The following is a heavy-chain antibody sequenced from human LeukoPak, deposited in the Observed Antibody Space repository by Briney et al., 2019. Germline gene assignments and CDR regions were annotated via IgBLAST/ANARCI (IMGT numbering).Heavy chain of an antibody. J-gene: IGHJ5*02. Sequence: ASVKVSCKVSGYTLTELSMHWVRQAPGKGLEWMGGFDPEDGETIYAQKFQGRVTMTEDTSTDTAYMELSSLRSEDTAVYYCAREAKTYYDFWSEGFDPWGQGTLVTVSS. CDR2: FDPEDGET. CDR1: GYTLTELS. V-gene: IGHV1-24*01. D-gene: IGHD3-3*01. CDR3: AREAKTYYDFWSEGFDP.